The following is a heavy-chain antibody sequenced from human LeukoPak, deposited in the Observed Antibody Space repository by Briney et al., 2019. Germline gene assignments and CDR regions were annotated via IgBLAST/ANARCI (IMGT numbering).Heavy chain of an antibody. CDR1: GGSISSYY. D-gene: IGHD3-10*01. CDR3: ARAVTHVLLWFGELLD. CDR2: IYYSGST. J-gene: IGHJ4*02. V-gene: IGHV4-59*01. Sequence: SETLSLTCTVSGGSISSYYWSWIRQPPGKGLEWIGYIYYSGSTNYNHSLTSRDTISIDTSKHQFSLKLRAVTAADTAVYYCARAVTHVLLWFGELLDWGQGTLVTVSS.